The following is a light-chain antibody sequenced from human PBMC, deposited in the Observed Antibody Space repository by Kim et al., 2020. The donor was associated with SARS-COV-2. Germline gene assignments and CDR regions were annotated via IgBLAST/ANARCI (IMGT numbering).Light chain of an antibody. CDR1: QTIHIY. V-gene: IGKV1-39*01. J-gene: IGKJ5*01. CDR3: QQSYNTPPIT. CDR2: SAS. Sequence: SVRDRVTITCRASQTIHIYLNWYQQRPGKAPKLLIESASTLQSGVPSRFSGSGSGTDYTLTISSVQPEDFATYYCQQSYNTPPITFGQGTRLEIK.